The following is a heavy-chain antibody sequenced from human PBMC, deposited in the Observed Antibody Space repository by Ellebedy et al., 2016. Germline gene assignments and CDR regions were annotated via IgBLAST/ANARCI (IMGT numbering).Heavy chain of an antibody. V-gene: IGHV1-18*01. D-gene: IGHD2-2*01. CDR2: ISAYNGNT. CDR3: ARSCSSTSCYAGRDWFDP. CDR1: GYTFTSYG. J-gene: IGHJ5*02. Sequence: ASVKVSCXASGYTFTSYGISWVRQAPGQGLEWMGWISAYNGNTNYAQKLQGRVTMTTDTSTSTAYMELRSLRSDDTAVYYCARSCSSTSCYAGRDWFDPWGQGTLVTVSS.